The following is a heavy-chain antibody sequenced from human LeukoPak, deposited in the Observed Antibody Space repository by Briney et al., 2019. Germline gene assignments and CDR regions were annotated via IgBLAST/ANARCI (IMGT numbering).Heavy chain of an antibody. D-gene: IGHD1-26*01. Sequence: QPGGSLRLSCVASGFTYSSYPMHWVRAAPGKGVEYVSAISNNWGSTYYAISVKGRFTISRDNSKTTLSLQMGSLRAEDKAVYYCARGDSGSHLDYWGQGSLVTVSS. J-gene: IGHJ4*02. CDR1: GFTYSSYP. CDR3: ARGDSGSHLDY. CDR2: ISNNWGST. V-gene: IGHV3-64*01.